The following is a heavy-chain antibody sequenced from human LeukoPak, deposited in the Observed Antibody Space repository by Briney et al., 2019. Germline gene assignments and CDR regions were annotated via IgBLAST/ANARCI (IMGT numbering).Heavy chain of an antibody. D-gene: IGHD6-13*01. CDR1: GGSISSYY. CDR3: ARHYSSSCLSYCYYMDV. J-gene: IGHJ6*03. V-gene: IGHV4-4*09. CDR2: IYTSGST. Sequence: SEALSLTCTVSGGSISSYYWSWIRQPPGKGLEWIGYIYTSGSTNYNPSLKSRATISVDTSKNQFSLKLSSVTAADTAVYYCARHYSSSCLSYCYYMDVWGKGTTVTVSS.